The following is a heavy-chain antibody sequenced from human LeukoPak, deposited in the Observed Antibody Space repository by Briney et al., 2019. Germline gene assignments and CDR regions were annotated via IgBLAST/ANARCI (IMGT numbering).Heavy chain of an antibody. V-gene: IGHV1-69*13. Sequence: ASVKVSCKASGGTFSSYAISWVRQAPGQGLEWMGGIIPIFGTANYAQKFQGRVTITADESTSTAYMELSSLRSEDTAVYYCARDLGFGEYFDYWGQGTLVTVSS. J-gene: IGHJ4*02. CDR2: IIPIFGTA. D-gene: IGHD3-3*01. CDR3: ARDLGFGEYFDY. CDR1: GGTFSSYA.